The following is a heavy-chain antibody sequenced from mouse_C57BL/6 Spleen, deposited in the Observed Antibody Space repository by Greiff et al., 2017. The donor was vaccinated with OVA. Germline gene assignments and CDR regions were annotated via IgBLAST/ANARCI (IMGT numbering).Heavy chain of an antibody. V-gene: IGHV1-9*01. Sequence: QVQLKESGAELMKPGASVKLSCKATGYTFTGYWIEWVKQRPGHGLEWIGEILPGSGSTKYYEKFKGKATITADTSSNTAYMQLSSLTTEDSAIYYCARRSFYAMDYWGQGTSVTVSS. CDR3: ARRSFYAMDY. CDR1: GYTFTGYW. CDR2: ILPGSGST. J-gene: IGHJ4*01.